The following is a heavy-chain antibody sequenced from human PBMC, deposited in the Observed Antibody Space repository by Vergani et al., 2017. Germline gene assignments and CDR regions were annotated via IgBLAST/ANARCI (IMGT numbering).Heavy chain of an antibody. V-gene: IGHV4-39*01. D-gene: IGHD6-13*01. CDR2: IYYSGST. CDR3: ARGRYSSSSPGGWFDP. J-gene: IGHJ5*02. Sequence: QLQLQESGPGLVKPSETLSLTCTVSGGSISSSSYYWGWIRQPPGKGLEWIGSIYYSGSTYYNPSLKSRVTISVDTSKNQFSLKLSSVTAADTAVYYCARGRYSSSSPGGWFDPWGQGTLVTVSS. CDR1: GGSISSSSYY.